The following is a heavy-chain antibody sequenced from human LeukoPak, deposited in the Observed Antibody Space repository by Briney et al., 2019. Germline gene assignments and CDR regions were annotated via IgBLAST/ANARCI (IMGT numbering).Heavy chain of an antibody. V-gene: IGHV3-21*01. CDR2: ISAGGDFV. CDR3: ARLGEPRNFDY. D-gene: IGHD1-14*01. Sequence: PGGSLRLSCAASGFPFSTHSLNWVRQAPGKGLEWVSSISAGGDFVYYGDSVKGRFTMSRDNAKNSLYLHMNSLRAEDTAVYYCARLGEPRNFDYWGQGTLVTVSS. CDR1: GFPFSTHS. J-gene: IGHJ4*02.